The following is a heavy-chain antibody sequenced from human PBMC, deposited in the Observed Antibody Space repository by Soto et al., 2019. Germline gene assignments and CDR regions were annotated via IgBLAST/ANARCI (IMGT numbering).Heavy chain of an antibody. Sequence: QVQLQESGPGLVKPSQTLSLTCTVSGGSISSGGYYWSWIRQHPGKGLEWIGYIYYSGSTYYNPSLTSRVTIPVDRSKHQPSLKLSSVTAADTAVYYCARDSGFGHKNERFDYWGQGTPVIVSS. D-gene: IGHD3-10*01. CDR2: IYYSGST. V-gene: IGHV4-31*03. J-gene: IGHJ4*02. CDR3: ARDSGFGHKNERFDY. CDR1: GGSISSGGYY.